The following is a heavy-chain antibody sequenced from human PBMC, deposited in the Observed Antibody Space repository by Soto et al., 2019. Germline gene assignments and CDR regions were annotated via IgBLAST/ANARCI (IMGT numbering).Heavy chain of an antibody. J-gene: IGHJ4*02. CDR1: GFTFSTYG. D-gene: IGHD6-13*01. V-gene: IGHV3-33*01. Sequence: QVQLVESGGGAVQPGRSLRLSCAASGFTFSTYGMHWVRQAPGKGLEWVAGIWYDGSRQYYADSVKGRFTISRDNSKNTLSLHMNSLRAEDTAVYYCATAGGAGYSSSWGDSWGQGTLVTVSS. CDR3: ATAGGAGYSSSWGDS. CDR2: IWYDGSRQ.